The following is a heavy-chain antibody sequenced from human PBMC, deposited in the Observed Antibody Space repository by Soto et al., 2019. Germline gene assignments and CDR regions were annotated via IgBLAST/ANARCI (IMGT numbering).Heavy chain of an antibody. D-gene: IGHD6-13*01. CDR2: IKSKTDGGTT. J-gene: IGHJ4*02. CDR3: TTDQASSSWYAGDY. V-gene: IGHV3-15*01. Sequence: GGSLRLSCAASGFTFSNAWMSWVRQAPGKGLEWVGRIKSKTDGGTTDYAAPVKGRFTISRDDSKNTLYLQMNSLKTEDTAVYYCTTDQASSSWYAGDYWGRGTLVTVSS. CDR1: GFTFSNAW.